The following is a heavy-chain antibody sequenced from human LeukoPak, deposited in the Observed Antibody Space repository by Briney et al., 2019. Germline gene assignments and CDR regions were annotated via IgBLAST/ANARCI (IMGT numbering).Heavy chain of an antibody. CDR1: GGSVSNYY. V-gene: IGHV4-59*08. CDR2: VYYSGST. CDR3: ARISSGWPHYYMDV. D-gene: IGHD6-19*01. Sequence: SETLSLTCTVSGGSVSNYYWSWIRQPPGKGLEYIGHVYYSGSTDYNPSLKSRLAISVDNSMNQFSLKLPSVSAADTAVYYCARISSGWPHYYMDVWGKGNTVTVSS. J-gene: IGHJ6*03.